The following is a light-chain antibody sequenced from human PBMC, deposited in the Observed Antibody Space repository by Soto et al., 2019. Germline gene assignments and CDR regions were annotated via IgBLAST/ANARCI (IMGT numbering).Light chain of an antibody. Sequence: DLQMTQSPSTPSASVGDRGTITCRASQSISSWLAWYQQKPGKAPKLLIYDASSLESGVPSRFSGSGSGTEFTLTISSLQPDDFATYYCQQYNSYWTFGQGTKVDIK. CDR1: QSISSW. J-gene: IGKJ1*01. CDR3: QQYNSYWT. V-gene: IGKV1-5*01. CDR2: DAS.